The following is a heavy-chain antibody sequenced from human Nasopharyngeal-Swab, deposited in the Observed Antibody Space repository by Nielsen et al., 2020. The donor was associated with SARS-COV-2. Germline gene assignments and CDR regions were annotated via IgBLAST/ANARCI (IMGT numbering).Heavy chain of an antibody. CDR1: GFTFSSYG. Sequence: GESLKISCAASGFTFSSYGMHWVRQAPGKGLEWVAVIWYDGSNKYYADSVKGRFTISRDNSKNTLYLQMNSLRAEDTAVYYCAREGYYDSSGYSYFDYWGQGTLVTVPS. CDR2: IWYDGSNK. J-gene: IGHJ4*02. V-gene: IGHV3-33*01. D-gene: IGHD3-22*01. CDR3: AREGYYDSSGYSYFDY.